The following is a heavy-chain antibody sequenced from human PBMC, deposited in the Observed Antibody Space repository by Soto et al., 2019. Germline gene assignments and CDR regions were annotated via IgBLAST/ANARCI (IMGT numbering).Heavy chain of an antibody. J-gene: IGHJ4*02. D-gene: IGHD1-7*01. V-gene: IGHV4-34*01. CDR1: GVSFSGYY. CDR2: INHSGST. Sequence: PSEPLSLTCSVYGVSFSGYYWSWIRKPPGKWLEWIGEINHSGSTNYNPSLKSRVTISVDTPKNQFSLKLSSVTAADTAVYYCAREPPGPLTGTLDYWGQGTLVTVSS. CDR3: AREPPGPLTGTLDY.